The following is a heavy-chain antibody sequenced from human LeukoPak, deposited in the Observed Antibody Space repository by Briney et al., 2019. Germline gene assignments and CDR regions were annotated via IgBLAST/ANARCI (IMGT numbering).Heavy chain of an antibody. V-gene: IGHV4-34*01. Sequence: SETLSLTCAVYGGSFSRYYLSWIRQPPGKGLDWIGEINHSGSTNYHPSLQSRVPISVDTSKNQFSLKLRSVNAADTDVYYCESRPLRSFDWLFFDPWGQGTLVTVSS. CDR2: INHSGST. CDR3: ESRPLRSFDWLFFDP. J-gene: IGHJ5*02. D-gene: IGHD3-9*01. CDR1: GGSFSRYY.